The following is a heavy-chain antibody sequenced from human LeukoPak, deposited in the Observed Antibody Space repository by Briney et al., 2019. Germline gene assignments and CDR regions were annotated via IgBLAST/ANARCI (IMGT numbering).Heavy chain of an antibody. D-gene: IGHD3-3*01. Sequence: PSETLSLTCTVSGGSISSGGYYWSWIRQPPGKGLEWIGYIYYSGSTNYNPSLKSRVTISVDTSKNQFSLKLSSVTAADTAVYYCARGPSITIFGVDYYFDYWGQGTLVTVSS. J-gene: IGHJ4*02. CDR2: IYYSGST. V-gene: IGHV4-61*08. CDR3: ARGPSITIFGVDYYFDY. CDR1: GGSISSGGYY.